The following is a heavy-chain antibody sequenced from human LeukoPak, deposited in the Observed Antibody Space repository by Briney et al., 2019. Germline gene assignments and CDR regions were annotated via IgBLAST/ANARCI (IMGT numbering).Heavy chain of an antibody. V-gene: IGHV1-69*04. CDR2: IIPILGIA. Sequence: SVKVSCKASGGTFSSYAISWVRQAPGQGLEWMGRIIPILGIANYAQKFQGRVTITADKSTSTAYMELSSLRSEDTAVYYCARGVGLGPADYWGQGTLVTVSS. CDR3: ARGVGLGPADY. CDR1: GGTFSSYA. J-gene: IGHJ4*02. D-gene: IGHD2-15*01.